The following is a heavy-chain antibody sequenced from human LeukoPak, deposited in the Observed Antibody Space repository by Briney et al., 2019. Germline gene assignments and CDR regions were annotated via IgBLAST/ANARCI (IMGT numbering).Heavy chain of an antibody. D-gene: IGHD2-8*02. Sequence: GGSLRLSCAASGFSFSTYDMHWVRQTPGGGLEWVSGIGTSGDTHYPDSVEGRFTISRENAKNFLYLQMNSLRAGDTAVYYCTRGFYCTDHSCYVNGEFDYWGQGTLVTVVS. CDR3: TRGFYCTDHSCYVNGEFDY. CDR2: IGTSGDT. V-gene: IGHV3-13*01. CDR1: GFSFSTYD. J-gene: IGHJ4*02.